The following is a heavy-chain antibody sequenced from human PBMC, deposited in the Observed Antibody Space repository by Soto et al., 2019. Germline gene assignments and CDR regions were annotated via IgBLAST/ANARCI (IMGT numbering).Heavy chain of an antibody. J-gene: IGHJ5*02. Sequence: EVQLLESGGGLVQPGGSLRLSCAASGFTFSSYAISWVRQAPGKGLEWVSAISGSGGSTYYADSVKGRFTISRDNSKNTLYLQMNSLRAEDTAVYYCANQPPGRDGYNSRGWFDPCGQGTLVTVSS. CDR3: ANQPPGRDGYNSRGWFDP. D-gene: IGHD5-12*01. CDR1: GFTFSSYA. CDR2: ISGSGGST. V-gene: IGHV3-23*01.